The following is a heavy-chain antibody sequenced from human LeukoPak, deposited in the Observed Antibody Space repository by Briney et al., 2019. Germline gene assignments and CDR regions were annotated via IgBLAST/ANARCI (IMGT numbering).Heavy chain of an antibody. J-gene: IGHJ6*02. CDR3: ARDLDDYVPIDV. Sequence: SGGPLRLSCEASGFTFSAYAMTWVRQAPGQGLEWVSSILRCDKPHHSESLKGRFAISRDNSKSMVFLQLSSLRAEETGLYYCARDLDDYVPIDVWGQGTTVTV. CDR2: ILRCDKP. CDR1: GFTFSAYA. D-gene: IGHD3-10*02. V-gene: IGHV3-23*05.